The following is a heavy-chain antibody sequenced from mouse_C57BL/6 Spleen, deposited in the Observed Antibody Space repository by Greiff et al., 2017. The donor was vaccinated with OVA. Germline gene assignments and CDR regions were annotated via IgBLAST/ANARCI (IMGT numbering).Heavy chain of an antibody. J-gene: IGHJ4*01. D-gene: IGHD1-1*01. CDR1: GFTFSDYG. CDR2: ISSGSSTI. CDR3: ARPGYYYGSSYNAMDY. Sequence: EVKLVESGGGLVKPGGSLKLSCAASGFTFSDYGMHWVRQAPEKGLEWVAYISSGSSTIYYADTVKGRFTISRDNAKNTLFLQMTSLRSEDTAMYYCARPGYYYGSSYNAMDYWGQGTSVTVSS. V-gene: IGHV5-17*01.